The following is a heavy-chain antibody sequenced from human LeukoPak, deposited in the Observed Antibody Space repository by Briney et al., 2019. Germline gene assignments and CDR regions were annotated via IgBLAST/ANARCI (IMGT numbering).Heavy chain of an antibody. V-gene: IGHV6-1*01. CDR2: TYYRSKWYN. J-gene: IGHJ3*02. CDR1: GDSVSSNTAA. CDR3: ARGAAGAFDI. D-gene: IGHD2-15*01. Sequence: SQTLSLTCAISGDSVSSNTAAWNWIRQSPSRGLEWLGRTYYRSKWYNDYTVSVKSRITVNPDTSKNQFSLQLNSVTPEDAAVYFCARGAAGAFDIWGQGTMVTVSS.